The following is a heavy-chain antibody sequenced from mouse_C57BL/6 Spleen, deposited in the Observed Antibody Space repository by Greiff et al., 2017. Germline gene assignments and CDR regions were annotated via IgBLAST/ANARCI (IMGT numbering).Heavy chain of an antibody. CDR3: RGPWFAY. CDR1: GYTFTDYE. J-gene: IGHJ3*01. Sequence: VKLQESGAELVRPGASVTLSCKASGYTFTDYEMHWVKQTPVHGLEWIGAIDPETGGTAYNQKFKGKAILTADKSSSTAYMELRSLTSEDSAVYYCRGPWFAYWGQGTLVTVSA. CDR2: IDPETGGT. V-gene: IGHV1-15*01.